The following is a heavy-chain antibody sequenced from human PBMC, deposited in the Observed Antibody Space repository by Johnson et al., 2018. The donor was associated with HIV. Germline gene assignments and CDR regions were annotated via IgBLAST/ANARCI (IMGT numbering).Heavy chain of an antibody. CDR3: ARWSTEGSDAFDI. J-gene: IGHJ3*02. CDR2: ISGSGSTM. D-gene: IGHD1-26*01. Sequence: QVQLVESGGGLIQPGGSLRLSCAVSAFSVSSNYMSWVRQAPEKGLEWISYISGSGSTMYYADSVQGRFTIYSDTAKNSLYLQMNSLRAEDTALYYCARWSTEGSDAFDIWGQGTMVTVSS. CDR1: AFSVSSNY. V-gene: IGHV3-11*01.